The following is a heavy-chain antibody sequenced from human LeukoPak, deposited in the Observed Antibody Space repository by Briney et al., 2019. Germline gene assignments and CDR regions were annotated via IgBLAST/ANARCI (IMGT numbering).Heavy chain of an antibody. CDR1: GGSINSYF. V-gene: IGHV4-59*01. CDR3: ASLRSDYYAGINV. Sequence: PSETLSLTCTVSGGSINSYFWTWIRQSPGKGLEWIGYIYYTGITNYIPSLKSRVTISLDTSKNQFSLKLSAVTAADTVVYYCASLRSDYYAGINVWGQGTTVTVSS. J-gene: IGHJ6*02. CDR2: IYYTGIT.